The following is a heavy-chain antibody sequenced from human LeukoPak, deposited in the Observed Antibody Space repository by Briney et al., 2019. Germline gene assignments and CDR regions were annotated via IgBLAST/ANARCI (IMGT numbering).Heavy chain of an antibody. J-gene: IGHJ3*02. CDR2: MNPNSGNT. CDR1: GYTFTSYD. Sequence: ASVKVSCKASGYTFTSYDINWVRQATGQGLEWMGWMNPNSGNTAYAQKFQGRVTMTRNTSISTAYMELSSLRSEDTAVYYCARRGDYVWGSYREDAFDIWGQGTMVTVSS. D-gene: IGHD3-16*02. V-gene: IGHV1-8*01. CDR3: ARRGDYVWGSYREDAFDI.